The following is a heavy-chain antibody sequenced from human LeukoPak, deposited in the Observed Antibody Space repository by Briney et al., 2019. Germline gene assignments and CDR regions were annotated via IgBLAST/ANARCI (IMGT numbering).Heavy chain of an antibody. J-gene: IGHJ4*02. CDR3: ARGFLTSSWYSKSFFAF. D-gene: IGHD6-13*01. Sequence: SQTLSLTCAVYGRSFSGYYWSWTRQPPGKGLEWIGEINHSGGTNYNPSLKSLVTMSIDKSKNQFSLILTPVTAADTAIYFCARGFLTSSWYSKSFFAFWGQGILVTVSS. CDR2: INHSGGT. CDR1: GRSFSGYY. V-gene: IGHV4-34*01.